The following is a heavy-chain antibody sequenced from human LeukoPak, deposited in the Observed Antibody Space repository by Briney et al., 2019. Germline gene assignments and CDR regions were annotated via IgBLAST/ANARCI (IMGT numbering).Heavy chain of an antibody. Sequence: SETLSLTCAVYGGSFSGYYWSWIRLPPGKGLEWIGEINHSGSTNYNPSLKSRVTISVDTSKNQFSLKLSSVTAADTAVYYCARDKGAGSGSYYDYWGQGTLVTVSS. CDR3: ARDKGAGSGSYYDY. CDR2: INHSGST. CDR1: GGSFSGYY. D-gene: IGHD3-10*01. J-gene: IGHJ4*02. V-gene: IGHV4-34*01.